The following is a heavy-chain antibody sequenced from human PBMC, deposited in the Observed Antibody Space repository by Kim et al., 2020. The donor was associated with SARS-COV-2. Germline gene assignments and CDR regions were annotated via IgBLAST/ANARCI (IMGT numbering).Heavy chain of an antibody. CDR3: TDVTGMDV. V-gene: IGHV3-72*01. Sequence: TSYTTEYAASVKGRLTISRDDSKNSLYLQMNRLKTEDTAVYYCTDVTGMDVWGQGTTVTVSS. CDR2: TSYTT. J-gene: IGHJ6*02. D-gene: IGHD4-4*01.